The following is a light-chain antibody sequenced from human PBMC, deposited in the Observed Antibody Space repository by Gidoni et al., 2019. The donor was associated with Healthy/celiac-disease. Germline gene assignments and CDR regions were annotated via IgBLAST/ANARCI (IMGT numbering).Light chain of an antibody. V-gene: IGLV3-10*01. Sequence: SYELTQPPSVSVSPGQTARITCSGDALPKKYAYWYQQKSGQAPVLVIYEDNKRHSVTPERFSGSSSGTMATLTISGAQVEDEGDYYCYSTDISGTLSVFGGGTKLTVL. CDR1: ALPKKY. J-gene: IGLJ2*01. CDR3: YSTDISGTLSV. CDR2: EDN.